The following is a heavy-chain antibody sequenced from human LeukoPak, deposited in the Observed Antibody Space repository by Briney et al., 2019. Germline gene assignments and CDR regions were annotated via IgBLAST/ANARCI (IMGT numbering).Heavy chain of an antibody. CDR3: ARGDGVYVY. Sequence: GSLRLSCAASGFTFSSYWMHWVRQAPGKGLEWVAVLSYDGSSKWYADSVKGRFTISRDNSKNTVYLQMNSLRVEDTAVYYCARGDGVYVYWGQGTLVTVSS. D-gene: IGHD5/OR15-5a*01. CDR1: GFTFSSYW. CDR2: LSYDGSSK. J-gene: IGHJ4*02. V-gene: IGHV3-30*14.